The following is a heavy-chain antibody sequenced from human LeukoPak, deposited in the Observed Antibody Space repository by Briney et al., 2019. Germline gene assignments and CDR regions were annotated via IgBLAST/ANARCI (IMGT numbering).Heavy chain of an antibody. CDR2: ISSNGGST. V-gene: IGHV3-64*01. J-gene: IGHJ4*02. D-gene: IGHD1-20*01. CDR3: ARGGRYNWNPFDY. Sequence: PGGSLRLCCAASGFTFSSYAMHWVRQAPGKGLEYVSAISSNGGSTYYANSVKGRFTISRDNSKNTLYLQMGSLRAEDMAVYYCARGGRYNWNPFDYWGQGTLVTVSS. CDR1: GFTFSSYA.